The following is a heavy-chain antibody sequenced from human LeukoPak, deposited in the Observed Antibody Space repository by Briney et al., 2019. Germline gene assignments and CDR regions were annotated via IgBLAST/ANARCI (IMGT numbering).Heavy chain of an antibody. Sequence: ASVKVSCKASGYTFTGYYMHWVRQATGQGLEWMGWMNPNSGNTGYAQKFQGRVTMTRNTSISTAYMELSSLRSEDTAVYYCARGPEWGAAAAHGAFDIWGQGTMVTVSS. V-gene: IGHV1-8*02. D-gene: IGHD6-13*01. CDR3: ARGPEWGAAAAHGAFDI. J-gene: IGHJ3*02. CDR2: MNPNSGNT. CDR1: GYTFTGYY.